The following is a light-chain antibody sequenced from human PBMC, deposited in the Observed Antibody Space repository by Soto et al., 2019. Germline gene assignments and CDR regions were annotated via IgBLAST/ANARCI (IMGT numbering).Light chain of an antibody. CDR1: KNINHY. J-gene: IGKJ2*01. V-gene: IGKV1-39*01. CDR3: QQSYTLPNT. Sequence: DTQMTQSPSSLSASVGDRVTITCRASKNINHYLNWYQHQPGKAPKLLIYGASSLQSGVPSRFSGGGSGTEFTLTITNLQPEDFASYYCQQSYTLPNTFGQGTNLEIK. CDR2: GAS.